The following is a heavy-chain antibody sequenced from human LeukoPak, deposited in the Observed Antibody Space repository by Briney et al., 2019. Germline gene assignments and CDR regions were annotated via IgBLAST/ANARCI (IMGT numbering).Heavy chain of an antibody. CDR2: ISYDGSNK. CDR3: AKDQHPKFATMIVVVTYADY. CDR1: GFTFSSYA. D-gene: IGHD3-22*01. Sequence: GGSLRLSCAASGFTFSSYAMHWVRQAPGKGLEWVAVISYDGSNKYYADSVKGRFTISRDNSKNTLYLQMNSLRAEDTAVYYCAKDQHPKFATMIVVVTYADYWGQGTLVTVSS. V-gene: IGHV3-30-3*01. J-gene: IGHJ4*02.